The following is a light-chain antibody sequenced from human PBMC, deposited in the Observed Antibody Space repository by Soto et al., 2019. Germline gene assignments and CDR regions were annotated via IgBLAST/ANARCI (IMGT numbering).Light chain of an antibody. J-gene: IGKJ4*01. CDR2: DAS. CDR1: QSISVW. CDR3: QKYNSAPLT. Sequence: DIQMTQSPSTLSASVGDRVTITFRASQSISVWLAWYQQKPGKAPKVLIWDASSLQRGVPSRFSGSGSGTEFTLTISSLQPEDVATYYCQKYNSAPLTFGGGTKVDIK. V-gene: IGKV1-5*01.